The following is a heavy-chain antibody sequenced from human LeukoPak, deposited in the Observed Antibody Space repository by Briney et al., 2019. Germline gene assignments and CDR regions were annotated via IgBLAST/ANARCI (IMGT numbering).Heavy chain of an antibody. CDR3: ITDPGEWEPI. CDR2: IKSKTDGGTT. J-gene: IGHJ3*02. CDR1: GLTFSNAW. Sequence: GGSLRLSCAASGLTFSNAWVSWVRQAPGKGLEWVGRIKSKTDGGTTDYGAPVKGRFIISRDDSKNTLYLQMNGLKIEDTAVYYCITDPGEWEPIWGQGTMVTVSS. V-gene: IGHV3-15*01. D-gene: IGHD1-26*01.